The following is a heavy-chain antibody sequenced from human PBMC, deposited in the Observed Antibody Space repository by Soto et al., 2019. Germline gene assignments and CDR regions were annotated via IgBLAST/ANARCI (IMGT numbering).Heavy chain of an antibody. V-gene: IGHV2-70*04. CDR2: IDWDDDK. D-gene: IGHD1-1*01. J-gene: IGHJ5*02. CDR3: ARMQLSPTGGLDP. Sequence: SGPTLVNPTQTLTLTCTFSGFSLSTHGMRVTWIRQPPGKALEWLARIDWDDDKFYSTSLRTRLTVSKDTSKNQVVLTMTHMDPVDTATYYCARMQLSPTGGLDPWGQGTLVTVSS. CDR1: GFSLSTHGMR.